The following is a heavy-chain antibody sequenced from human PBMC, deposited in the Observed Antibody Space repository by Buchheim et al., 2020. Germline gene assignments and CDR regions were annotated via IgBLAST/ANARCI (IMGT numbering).Heavy chain of an antibody. CDR3: ARARRYYDSSGAAANFDY. Sequence: QVQLQESGPGLVKPSETLSLTCTVSGGSISSYYWSWIRQPPGKGLEWIGYIYYSGSTNYNPSLKSRVTISVDTSKNQFSLKLSSVTAADTAVYYCARARRYYDSSGAAANFDYWGQGTL. J-gene: IGHJ4*02. V-gene: IGHV4-59*01. CDR1: GGSISSYY. D-gene: IGHD3-22*01. CDR2: IYYSGST.